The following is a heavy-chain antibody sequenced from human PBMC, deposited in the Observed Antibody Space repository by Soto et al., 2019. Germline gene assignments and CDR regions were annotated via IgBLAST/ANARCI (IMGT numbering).Heavy chain of an antibody. CDR3: ARGDLELDRNYYYYYGMDV. CDR2: INHSGST. Sequence: SETLSLTCAVYVGSFSGYYWSWIRQPPGKGLEWIGEINHSGSTNYNPSLKSRVTISVDTSKNQFSLKLSSVTAADTAVYYCARGDLELDRNYYYYYGMDVWGQGTTVTVSS. J-gene: IGHJ6*02. CDR1: VGSFSGYY. D-gene: IGHD3-3*01. V-gene: IGHV4-34*01.